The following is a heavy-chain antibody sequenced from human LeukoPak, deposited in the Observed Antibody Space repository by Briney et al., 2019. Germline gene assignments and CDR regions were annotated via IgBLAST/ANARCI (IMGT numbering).Heavy chain of an antibody. D-gene: IGHD3-16*02. CDR2: IYYSGST. V-gene: IGHV4-31*03. CDR3: ARVTYYDYVWGSYRYDAFDI. J-gene: IGHJ3*02. Sequence: SQTLSLTCTVSGGSISSGGYYWSWIRQHPGKGLEWMGYIYYSGSTYYNPSLKSRVTISVDTSKNQFSLKLSSVTAADTAVYYCARVTYYDYVWGSYRYDAFDIWGQGTMVTVSS. CDR1: GGSISSGGYY.